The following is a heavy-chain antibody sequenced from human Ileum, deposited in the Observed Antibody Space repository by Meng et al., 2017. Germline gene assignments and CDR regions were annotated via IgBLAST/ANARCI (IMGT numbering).Heavy chain of an antibody. CDR2: ISGSGDST. CDR1: GFTFSNYA. D-gene: IGHD1-20*01. V-gene: IGHV3-23*01. J-gene: IGHJ4*02. Sequence: EVQLLESGGGLVQPGGSLRLSCAASGFTFSNYAMTWVRQAPGKGLQWVSSISGSGDSTYYADSVKGRFTISRDNSKNMMYLQMSSLRVEDTALYYCAKDRGGITGSFTGARWGQATLVTVSS. CDR3: AKDRGGITGSFTGAR.